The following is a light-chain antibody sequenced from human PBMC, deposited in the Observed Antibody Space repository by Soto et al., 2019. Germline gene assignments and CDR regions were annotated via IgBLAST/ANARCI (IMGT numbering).Light chain of an antibody. Sequence: EIVLTQSPGTLSLSPGERATLSCRASQSVDSRYLAWYQQKPGQAPRLIIYAVSSRATGIPDRFSGSGSGTDFTLTISRLEPEDFAEYYCQQYGNSPRYSFGQGTKLELK. CDR1: QSVDSRY. V-gene: IGKV3-20*01. CDR2: AVS. CDR3: QQYGNSPRYS. J-gene: IGKJ2*03.